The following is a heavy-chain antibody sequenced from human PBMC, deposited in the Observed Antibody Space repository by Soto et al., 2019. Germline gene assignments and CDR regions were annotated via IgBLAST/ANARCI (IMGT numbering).Heavy chain of an antibody. CDR1: GGSISSYY. CDR3: AISPPYYYDSSGYDNDAFDI. J-gene: IGHJ3*02. Sequence: QVQLQESGPGLVKPSETLSLTCTVSGGSISSYYWSWIRQPPGKGLEWIGNIYYSGSTNYNPSLKSLVTISVDPSKNQFSLKLSSVTGADTAVYYCAISPPYYYDSSGYDNDAFDIWGQGTMVTVSS. D-gene: IGHD3-22*01. CDR2: IYYSGST. V-gene: IGHV4-59*01.